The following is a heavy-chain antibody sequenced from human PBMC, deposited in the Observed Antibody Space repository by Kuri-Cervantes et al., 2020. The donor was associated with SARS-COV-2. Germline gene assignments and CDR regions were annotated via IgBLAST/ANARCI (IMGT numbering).Heavy chain of an antibody. D-gene: IGHD6-13*01. V-gene: IGHV1-46*01. J-gene: IGHJ4*02. CDR1: GYTFTSYY. CDR2: INPSGGST. CDR3: ASAQEHNAQQLDGFDY. Sequence: ASVTVSCKASGYTFTSYYMHWVRQAPGQGLEWMGMINPSGGSTSYEQTFQGRVTMTRDPSTSTVYMELSSLRSEATAVYYCASAQEHNAQQLDGFDYWGQGTMVTVSS.